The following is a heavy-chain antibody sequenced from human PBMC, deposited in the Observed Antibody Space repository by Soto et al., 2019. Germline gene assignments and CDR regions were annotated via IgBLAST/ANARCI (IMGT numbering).Heavy chain of an antibody. J-gene: IGHJ6*03. V-gene: IGHV3-66*01. CDR2: FYSGGST. Sequence: EVQLVESGGGLVQPGGSLRLSCAAPGFTVSSNYLSWVRQAPGKGLEWVSVFYSGGSTYYADSVRGSFTISRDNSKNTLYLQMNSLRAEDTAVYYCARVQLDPSYYDYYMDVWGKGTTVTVSS. CDR1: GFTVSSNY. D-gene: IGHD1-1*01. CDR3: ARVQLDPSYYDYYMDV.